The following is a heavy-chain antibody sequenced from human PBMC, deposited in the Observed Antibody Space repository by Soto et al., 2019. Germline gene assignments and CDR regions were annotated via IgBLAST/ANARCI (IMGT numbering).Heavy chain of an antibody. Sequence: SVKVYFKAAGFPFTSSAVQLVRKARGQRLERIGWIVVGSGNTNYAQKFQERVTITRDMSTSTAYMELSSLRSEDTAVYYCAASPFGITGTTKPYYYYGMDVWGQGTTVTVSS. D-gene: IGHD1-7*01. CDR3: AASPFGITGTTKPYYYYGMDV. J-gene: IGHJ6*01. CDR1: GFPFTSSA. CDR2: IVVGSGNT. V-gene: IGHV1-58*01.